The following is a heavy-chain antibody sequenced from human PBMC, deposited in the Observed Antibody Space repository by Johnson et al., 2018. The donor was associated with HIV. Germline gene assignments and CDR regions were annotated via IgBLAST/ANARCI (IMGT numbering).Heavy chain of an antibody. D-gene: IGHD3-16*01. CDR2: IKQDGSEM. CDR1: GFTFSLYW. CDR3: AKMSRGRQDAFDI. V-gene: IGHV3-7*01. Sequence: EVQLVESGGGVVQPGRSLRLSCAASGFTFSLYWMSWVRQAPGKGLEWVANIKQDGSEMYYVDSVKGRFTISRDNSKNTLYVQMNSLRVEDTAVYYCAKMSRGRQDAFDIWGQGAMVSVSA. J-gene: IGHJ3*02.